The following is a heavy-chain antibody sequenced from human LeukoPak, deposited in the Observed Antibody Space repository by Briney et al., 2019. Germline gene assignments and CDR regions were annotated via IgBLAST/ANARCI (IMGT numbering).Heavy chain of an antibody. Sequence: PSQTLSLTCTVSGGSISSGSYFWSWTRQPAGKGQEWIGRIYTSGSTDYNPSLQSRVTMSVDTSKNQFSLKLNSVTAADTAVYYCARDQQLSYCGGDCYPANWGQGTLVTVSS. CDR3: ARDQQLSYCGGDCYPAN. V-gene: IGHV4-61*02. CDR2: IYTSGST. D-gene: IGHD2-21*02. CDR1: GGSISSGSYF. J-gene: IGHJ4*02.